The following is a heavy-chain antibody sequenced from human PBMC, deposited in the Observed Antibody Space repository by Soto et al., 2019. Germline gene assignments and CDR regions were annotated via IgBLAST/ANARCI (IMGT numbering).Heavy chain of an antibody. CDR1: GFTFSSYA. D-gene: IGHD3-10*01. CDR3: AKDPPLYYYGSGSYSDY. CDR2: ISGSGGST. J-gene: IGHJ4*02. Sequence: GGSLRLSCAASGFTFSSYAMSWVRQAPGKGLEWVSAISGSGGSTYYADSVKGRFTISRDNSKNTLYLQMNSLRAEDTAVYYCAKDPPLYYYGSGSYSDYWGQGTLVTVSS. V-gene: IGHV3-23*01.